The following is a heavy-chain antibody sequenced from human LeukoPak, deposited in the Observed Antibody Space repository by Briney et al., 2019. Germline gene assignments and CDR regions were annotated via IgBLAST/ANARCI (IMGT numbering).Heavy chain of an antibody. CDR1: GFTFSSYA. Sequence: GGSLRLSCAASGFTFSSYAMSWVRQAPGKGLEWVSAISGSGGSTYYADSVKGRFTISRDNSKNTLYLQMNSLRAEDTAVYYCAKASVLLWFGEAPFDYWGQGTLVTVSS. J-gene: IGHJ4*02. V-gene: IGHV3-23*01. CDR3: AKASVLLWFGEAPFDY. D-gene: IGHD3-10*01. CDR2: ISGSGGST.